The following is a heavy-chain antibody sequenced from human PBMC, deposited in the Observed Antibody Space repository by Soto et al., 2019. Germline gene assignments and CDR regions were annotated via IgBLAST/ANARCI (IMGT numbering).Heavy chain of an antibody. Sequence: GASVKVSCKTSGYTFSSIGISWVRQAPGQGLEWMGWISPHKDDTYYAQRLQGRVTMTTDTSTSTAYMELRSLRSDDTAVYFCVRDLDGSGSYYTNYWGQGTLVTVSS. J-gene: IGHJ4*02. CDR2: ISPHKDDT. CDR1: GYTFSSIG. D-gene: IGHD3-10*01. CDR3: VRDLDGSGSYYTNY. V-gene: IGHV1-18*01.